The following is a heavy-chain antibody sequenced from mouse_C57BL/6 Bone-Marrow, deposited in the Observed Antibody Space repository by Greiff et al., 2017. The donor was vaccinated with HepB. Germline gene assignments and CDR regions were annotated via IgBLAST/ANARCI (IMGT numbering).Heavy chain of an antibody. CDR2: ISDGGSYT. D-gene: IGHD1-1*01. CDR1: GFTFSSYA. V-gene: IGHV5-4*01. CDR3: ARDNYGTYYFDY. J-gene: IGHJ2*01. Sequence: EVQLKESGGGLVKPGGSLKLSCAASGFTFSSYAMSWVRQTPEKRLEWVATISDGGSYTYYPDNVKGRFTISRDNAKNNLYLQMSHLKSEDTAMYYCARDNYGTYYFDYWGQGTTLTVSS.